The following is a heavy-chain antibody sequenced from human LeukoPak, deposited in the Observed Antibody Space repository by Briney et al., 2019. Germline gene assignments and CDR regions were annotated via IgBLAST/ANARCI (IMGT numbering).Heavy chain of an antibody. J-gene: IGHJ6*03. Sequence: SGGSLRLSCAASGFTFTTYAFHWVRLAPVKGLEWVATVSFDGTTKSYADPVKGRFTMSRDSSKNTLYLQMNSLSPEDTAAYFCARDQTVGTTIAYYMDLWGKGTTVTVSS. CDR3: ARDQTVGTTIAYYMDL. V-gene: IGHV3-30*04. D-gene: IGHD4-23*01. CDR2: VSFDGTTK. CDR1: GFTFTTYA.